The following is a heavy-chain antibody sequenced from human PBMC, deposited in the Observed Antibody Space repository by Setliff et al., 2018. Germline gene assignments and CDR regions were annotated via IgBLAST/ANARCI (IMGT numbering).Heavy chain of an antibody. D-gene: IGHD2-2*01. CDR3: TRHEDRNKCTSSSCYRENDAFDV. Sequence: ESLKISCKASGYIFTNYWIGWVRQMPGKGLEWMGVIYPGDSDTRYSPSFQGQVTISADKSINTAYLQWSSLKASDTAIYYCTRHEDRNKCTSSSCYRENDAFDVWGQGAMVTV. CDR1: GYIFTNYW. CDR2: IYPGDSDT. J-gene: IGHJ3*01. V-gene: IGHV5-51*01.